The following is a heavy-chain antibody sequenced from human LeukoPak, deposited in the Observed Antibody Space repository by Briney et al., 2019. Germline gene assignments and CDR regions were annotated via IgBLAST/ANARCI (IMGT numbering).Heavy chain of an antibody. D-gene: IGHD3-9*01. CDR3: ARLGLDESYDILTGYYTRRRGYFDY. Sequence: SETLSLTCTVSGGSISSYDWSWIRQPPGKGLEWIGYIYYSGSTNYNPSLKSRVTISVDTSKNQFSLKLSPVTAADTAVYYCARLGLDESYDILTGYYTRRRGYFDYWGQGTLVTVSS. CDR1: GGSISSYD. CDR2: IYYSGST. V-gene: IGHV4-59*12. J-gene: IGHJ4*02.